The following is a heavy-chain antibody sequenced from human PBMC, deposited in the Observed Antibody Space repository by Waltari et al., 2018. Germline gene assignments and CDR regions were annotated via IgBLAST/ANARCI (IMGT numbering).Heavy chain of an antibody. J-gene: IGHJ5*02. CDR1: GGTFSSYT. V-gene: IGHV1-69*02. Sequence: QVQLVQSGAEVKKPGSSVKVSCKASGGTFSSYTISWVRQAPGQGLEWMGRIIPILGIANYAQKFQGRVTITADKATSTAYMELSSLRSEDTAVYYCARGAVTTPGPFDPWGQGTLVTVSS. CDR2: IIPILGIA. D-gene: IGHD4-17*01. CDR3: ARGAVTTPGPFDP.